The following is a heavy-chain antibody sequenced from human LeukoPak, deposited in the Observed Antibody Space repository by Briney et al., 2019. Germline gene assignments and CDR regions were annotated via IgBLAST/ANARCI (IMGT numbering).Heavy chain of an antibody. CDR3: ARDNMANWYFDL. J-gene: IGHJ2*01. D-gene: IGHD2/OR15-2a*01. CDR1: GGSISSGGYY. V-gene: IGHV4-31*03. CDR2: IYYSGST. Sequence: SETLSLTCTVSGGSISSGGYYWSWIRQHPGKGLEWIGYIYYSGSTYYNPSLKSRVTISVDTSKNQFSLKLSSVTAADTAVYYCARDNMANWYFDLWGRGTLVTVSS.